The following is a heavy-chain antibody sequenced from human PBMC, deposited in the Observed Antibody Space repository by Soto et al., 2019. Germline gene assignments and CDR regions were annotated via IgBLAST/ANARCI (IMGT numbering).Heavy chain of an antibody. CDR3: ARGGNEYRY. CDR2: TKNIGNNYAT. D-gene: IGHD5-12*01. V-gene: IGHV3-72*01. Sequence: EVQVVESGGGLVQPRGSLRLSCAASGFTISDHFIDWVRQAPGKGLEWVGRTKNIGNNYATEYAASVKGRSTISRDDSRNSVYLYMNRLKSEDTAVYFCARGGNEYRYWGQGTLVTVSS. J-gene: IGHJ4*02. CDR1: GFTISDHF.